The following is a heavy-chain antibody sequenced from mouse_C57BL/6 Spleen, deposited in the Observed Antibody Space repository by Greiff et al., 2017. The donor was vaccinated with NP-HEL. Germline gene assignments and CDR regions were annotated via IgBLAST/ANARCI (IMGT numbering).Heavy chain of an antibody. CDR3: ARGRDDSNFSWFAY. V-gene: IGHV1-85*01. CDR1: GYTFTGYD. J-gene: IGHJ3*01. Sequence: QVQLQQSGPELVKPGASVKLSCKASGYTFTGYDINWVKQRPGQGLEWIGWIYPRDGSTKYNEKFKGKANLTVDTSSSTAYMELHSLTSEDSAVFFCARGRDDSNFSWFAYWGQGTLVTVSA. CDR2: IYPRDGST. D-gene: IGHD2-5*01.